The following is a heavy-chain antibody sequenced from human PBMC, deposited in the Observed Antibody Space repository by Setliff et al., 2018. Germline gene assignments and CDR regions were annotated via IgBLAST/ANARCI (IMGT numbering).Heavy chain of an antibody. J-gene: IGHJ4*02. Sequence: ASVKVSCKAPGYTFTSNDINWVRQATGQGLEWMGWMNPNSGNTGYAQKFQGRVTMTRNTSISTVYMELNSLRSEDTAVYYCARGRYCTTLSCPYYFDYWGQGTLVTVSS. CDR2: MNPNSGNT. CDR1: GYTFTSND. CDR3: ARGRYCTTLSCPYYFDY. V-gene: IGHV1-8*02. D-gene: IGHD2-8*01.